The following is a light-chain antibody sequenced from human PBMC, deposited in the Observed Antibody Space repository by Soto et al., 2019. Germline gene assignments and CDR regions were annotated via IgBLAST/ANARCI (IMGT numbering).Light chain of an antibody. J-gene: IGKJ1*01. V-gene: IGKV3D-15*01. CDR2: GAS. CDR1: QSVSID. CDR3: HQRQSWPRT. Sequence: EIVMTQSPATLSVSPGERATLSCRASQSVSIDLAWYQQTPGQAPRLLIYGASTRAAGIPARFSASGSGTDFTLTISDVQPEDFALYYCHQRQSWPRTFGQGTKVDI.